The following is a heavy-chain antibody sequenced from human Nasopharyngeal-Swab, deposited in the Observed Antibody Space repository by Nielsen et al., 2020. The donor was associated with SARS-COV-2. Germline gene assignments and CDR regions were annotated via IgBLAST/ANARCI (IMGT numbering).Heavy chain of an antibody. CDR3: ASGSGLTTDFDY. Sequence: ASVKLSCKASGYSFTTSAMQWVRQAPGQGLEWMGWLNAGSGKTRYSQKFQDRVTITRDTSASTAYMELTGLKSEDAAVYYCASGSGLTTDFDYWGQGTQVTVSS. CDR2: LNAGSGKT. D-gene: IGHD4-17*01. CDR1: GYSFTTSA. V-gene: IGHV1-3*01. J-gene: IGHJ4*02.